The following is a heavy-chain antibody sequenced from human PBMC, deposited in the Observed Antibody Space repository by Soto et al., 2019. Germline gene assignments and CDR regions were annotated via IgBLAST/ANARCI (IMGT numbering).Heavy chain of an antibody. Sequence: SETLSLTCTVSGGSISSGDYYWSWIRQPPGKGLEWIGYIYYSGSTYYNPSLKSRVTISVDTSKNQFSLKLSSVTAADTAVYYCARYDYDILTGYSYWGQGTLVTVSS. J-gene: IGHJ4*02. CDR1: GGSISSGDYY. CDR3: ARYDYDILTGYSY. V-gene: IGHV4-30-4*01. CDR2: IYYSGST. D-gene: IGHD3-9*01.